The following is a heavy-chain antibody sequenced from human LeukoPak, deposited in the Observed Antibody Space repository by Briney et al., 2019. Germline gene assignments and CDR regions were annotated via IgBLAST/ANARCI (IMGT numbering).Heavy chain of an antibody. CDR3: ARPDYGASGDY. Sequence: GGSLRLSCAASGFTFIRFNLHWVRQAPGKGLEWVAVIWHDGSNKYYTDSVKGRFTISRDDSKNTLYLQMNSLKAEDTAVYYCARPDYGASGDYWGQGTLVTVSS. V-gene: IGHV3-33*01. D-gene: IGHD4-17*01. J-gene: IGHJ4*02. CDR1: GFTFIRFN. CDR2: IWHDGSNK.